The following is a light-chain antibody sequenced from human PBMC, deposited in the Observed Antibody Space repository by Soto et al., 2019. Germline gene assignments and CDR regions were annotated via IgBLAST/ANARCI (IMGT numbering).Light chain of an antibody. Sequence: NSMLTQPHSVSESPGKTVTISCTRSSGSIASNYVQWYQQRPGSVPTTVIYEGNQRPSGVPDRFSGSTDGSSNSASLTISGLQTEDEADYYCQSYDISTVVFGGGTKLTVL. CDR2: EGN. J-gene: IGLJ2*01. V-gene: IGLV6-57*04. CDR1: SGSIASNY. CDR3: QSYDISTVV.